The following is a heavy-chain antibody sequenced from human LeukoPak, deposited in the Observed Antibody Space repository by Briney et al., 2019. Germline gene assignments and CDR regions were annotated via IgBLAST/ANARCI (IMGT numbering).Heavy chain of an antibody. CDR3: ARVFGYSYGYDY. V-gene: IGHV3-21*01. J-gene: IGHJ4*02. CDR1: GFTFSSYS. CDR2: ISSSLSYI. D-gene: IGHD5-18*01. Sequence: PGGSLRLSCAASGFTFSSYSMNWVRQAPGKGLEWVSSISSSLSYIYYADSVKGRFTIPRDNAKNSLYLQMNSLRAEDTAVYYCARVFGYSYGYDYWGQGTLVTVSS.